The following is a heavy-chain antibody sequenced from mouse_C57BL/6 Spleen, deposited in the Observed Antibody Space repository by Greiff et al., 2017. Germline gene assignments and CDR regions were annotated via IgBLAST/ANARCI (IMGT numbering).Heavy chain of an antibody. Sequence: VKLMESGPGLVAPSQSLSITCTVSGFSLTSYGVHWVRQPPGKGLEWLVVIWSDGSTNYNSALKSRLSISKYNSKSQVFLKMNSLHTDDTAMYYCARHAYDNYDAMGYWGQGTSVTVSS. D-gene: IGHD2-3*01. CDR1: GFSLTSYG. J-gene: IGHJ4*01. CDR2: IWSDGST. CDR3: ARHAYDNYDAMGY. V-gene: IGHV2-6-1*01.